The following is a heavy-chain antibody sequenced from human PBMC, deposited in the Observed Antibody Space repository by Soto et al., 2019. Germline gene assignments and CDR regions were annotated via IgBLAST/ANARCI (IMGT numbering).Heavy chain of an antibody. CDR2: IIPIFGTA. D-gene: IGHD5-18*01. CDR3: ASPRSGYSYGRDNWFDP. Sequence: QVPLVQSGAEVKKPGSSVKVSCKASGGTFSSYAISWVRQAPGQGLEWMGGIIPIFGTANYAQKFQGRVTITADESTSTAYMELSSLRSEDTAVYYCASPRSGYSYGRDNWFDPWGQGTLVTVSS. CDR1: GGTFSSYA. V-gene: IGHV1-69*01. J-gene: IGHJ5*02.